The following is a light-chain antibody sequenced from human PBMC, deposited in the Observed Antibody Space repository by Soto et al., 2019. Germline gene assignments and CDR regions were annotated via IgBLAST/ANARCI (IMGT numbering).Light chain of an antibody. Sequence: DIHLTQSPSFLSASVGDRVTITCRPSQAVPNNMAWYQQKPGKPPKLLIYEESTLYSGVPSRFSGRKSGTQFTLTIDSLQHEDFATYSCQQVKTYPRTLGGGTKVDIK. J-gene: IGKJ4*01. CDR2: EES. CDR3: QQVKTYPRT. CDR1: QAVPNN. V-gene: IGKV1-9*01.